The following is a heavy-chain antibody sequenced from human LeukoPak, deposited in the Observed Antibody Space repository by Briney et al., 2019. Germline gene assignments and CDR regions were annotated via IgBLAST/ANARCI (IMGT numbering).Heavy chain of an antibody. CDR2: TYYRSKWYN. V-gene: IGHV6-1*01. CDR3: ARDQLEDYYYYGMDV. CDR1: GHSVSRNSAA. Sequence: SQTLSLTCAISGHSVSRNSAAWNSISQSPSRGLEWLGRTYYRSKWYNDYAVSGKSRITINPDTSNKQFSLQLNSVTPEDTAVYYCARDQLEDYYYYGMDVWGKGTTVTVSS. J-gene: IGHJ6*04. D-gene: IGHD1-1*01.